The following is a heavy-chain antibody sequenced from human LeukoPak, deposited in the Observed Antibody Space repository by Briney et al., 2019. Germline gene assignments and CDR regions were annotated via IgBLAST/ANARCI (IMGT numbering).Heavy chain of an antibody. CDR2: ISSSSSTI. J-gene: IGHJ3*02. CDR1: GFTFSSYS. Sequence: GGSLRLSCAASGFTFSSYSMNWVRQAPGKGLEWVSYISSSSSTIYYADSVKGRFTISRDNAKNSLYLQMNSLRAEDTAVYYCARAQDYYDSSGYYEGAFDIWGQGTMVTVSS. D-gene: IGHD3-22*01. V-gene: IGHV3-48*01. CDR3: ARAQDYYDSSGYYEGAFDI.